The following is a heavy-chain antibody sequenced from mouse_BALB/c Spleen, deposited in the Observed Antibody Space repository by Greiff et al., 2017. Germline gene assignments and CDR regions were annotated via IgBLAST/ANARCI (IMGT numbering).Heavy chain of an antibody. V-gene: IGHV1-74*01. J-gene: IGHJ4*01. CDR3: ARLELRLQDYAMDY. D-gene: IGHD1-2*01. CDR2: IHPSDSET. CDR1: GYSFTSYW. Sequence: VKLQESGAELVRPGTSVKVSCKASGYSFTSYWMNWVKQRPGQGLEWIGMIHPSDSETRLNQKFKDKATLTVDKSSSTAYMQLSSPTSEDSAVYYCARLELRLQDYAMDYWGQGTSVTVSS.